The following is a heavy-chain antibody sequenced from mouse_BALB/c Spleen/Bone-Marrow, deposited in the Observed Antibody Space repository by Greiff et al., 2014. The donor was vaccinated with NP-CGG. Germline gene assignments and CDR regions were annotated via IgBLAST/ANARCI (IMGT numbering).Heavy chain of an antibody. J-gene: IGHJ3*01. D-gene: IGHD2-3*01. CDR1: GFSIKDTF. CDR2: IDPASGNT. CDR3: AYEDPFSY. V-gene: IGHV14-3*02. Sequence: SGADLVKPGASVKLSRTTSGFSIKDTFMHWVKQRPEQGLEWIGRIDPASGNTKYDPKFQGKATITADTSSNKVSLQPKGLTTEDHAGFFFAYEDPFSYWGQGTPVTVS.